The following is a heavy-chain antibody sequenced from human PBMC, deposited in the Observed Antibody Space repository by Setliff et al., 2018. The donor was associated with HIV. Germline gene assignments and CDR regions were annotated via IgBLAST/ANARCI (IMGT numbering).Heavy chain of an antibody. CDR1: GGTFRNYG. V-gene: IGHV1-69*13. D-gene: IGHD2-15*01. Sequence: SVKVSCKASGGTFRNYGISWVRQAPGQGLEWMGGIIPIFGTTNYAQKFQGRVTITADESTSTAYMELSSLTSEDTAVYYCARERIGYFDFWGQGTLVTVSS. J-gene: IGHJ4*02. CDR3: ARERIGYFDF. CDR2: IIPIFGTT.